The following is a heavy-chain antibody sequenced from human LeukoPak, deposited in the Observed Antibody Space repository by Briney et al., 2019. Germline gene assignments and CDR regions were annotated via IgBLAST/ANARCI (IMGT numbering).Heavy chain of an antibody. V-gene: IGHV3-49*04. CDR1: GFTFGDYA. D-gene: IGHD2-2*01. J-gene: IGHJ4*02. CDR3: TRDFPYCSSTSCKVFDY. Sequence: GRSLRLSCTASGFTFGDYAMSWVRQAPGKGLEWVGFIRSKAYGGTTEYAASVKGRFTISRDDSKSIAYLQMNSLKTEDTAVYYCTRDFPYCSSTSCKVFDYWGQGTLVTVSS. CDR2: IRSKAYGGTT.